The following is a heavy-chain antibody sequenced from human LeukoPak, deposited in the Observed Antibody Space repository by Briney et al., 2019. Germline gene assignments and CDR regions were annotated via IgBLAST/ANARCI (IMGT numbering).Heavy chain of an antibody. CDR1: GYTFIRYG. CDR2: ISAYNGDT. J-gene: IGHJ5*02. D-gene: IGHD1-14*01. V-gene: IGHV1-18*01. CDR3: ARDGTPQNWYDP. Sequence: ASVKVSCKASGYTFIRYGISWLRQAPGQGLEWMGWISAYNGDTDYPQKFLGRVTMTTDTSTSTAYMELRNLRSDDTAVYYCARDGTPQNWYDPWGQGTLVTVSS.